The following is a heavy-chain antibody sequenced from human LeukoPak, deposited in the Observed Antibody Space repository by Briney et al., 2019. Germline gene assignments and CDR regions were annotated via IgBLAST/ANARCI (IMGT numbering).Heavy chain of an antibody. CDR3: ARDPPAVRTNTYA. D-gene: IGHD4/OR15-4a*01. V-gene: IGHV3-66*01. CDR2: IYSGGDT. J-gene: IGHJ5*02. CDR1: GFTVSNNY. Sequence: GGSLRLSCAASGFTVSNNYMSWVRQAPGKGLEWVSLIYSGGDTHYADSVKGRFTISRDSSKNTLYLQMNSLRAEATAVYYCARDPPAVRTNTYAWGQGTLVTVSS.